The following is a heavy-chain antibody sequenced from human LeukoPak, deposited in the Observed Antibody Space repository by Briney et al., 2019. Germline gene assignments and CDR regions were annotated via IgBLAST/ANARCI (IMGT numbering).Heavy chain of an antibody. Sequence: GGSLRLSCAASGFTFSNYVLGWVRQAPGKGLQWVSAISGSGGSTYYADSVKGRFTISRDNSGNTLYLQMNSLRAEDTAIYYCKMGDGSPPLGQWGQGTLVTVSS. CDR2: ISGSGGST. D-gene: IGHD5-24*01. V-gene: IGHV3-23*01. J-gene: IGHJ4*02. CDR3: KMGDGSPPLGQ. CDR1: GFTFSNYV.